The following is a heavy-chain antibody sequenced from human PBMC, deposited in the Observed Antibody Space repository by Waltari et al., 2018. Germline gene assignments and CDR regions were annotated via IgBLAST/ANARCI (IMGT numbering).Heavy chain of an antibody. V-gene: IGHV4-39*01. CDR1: GGSISSRSYY. CDR3: ARHIYCSSTSCYSFDY. D-gene: IGHD2-2*02. J-gene: IGHJ4*02. CDR2: IYYSGST. Sequence: QLQLQESGPGLVKPSETLSLTCTVSGGSISSRSYYGGWIRQPPGKGLEWIGSIYYSGSTYYNPSLKSRVSISVDTSKNQFSLRLSSVTAADTAVYYCARHIYCSSTSCYSFDYWGQGTLVTVSS.